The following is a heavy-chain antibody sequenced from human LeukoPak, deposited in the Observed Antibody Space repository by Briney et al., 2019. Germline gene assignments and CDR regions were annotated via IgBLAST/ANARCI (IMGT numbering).Heavy chain of an antibody. CDR3: ASYSSSSSGVWAFDY. CDR2: IYYSGST. V-gene: IGHV4-39*01. J-gene: IGHJ4*02. D-gene: IGHD6-6*01. Sequence: SQTLSLTCTVSGGSISSGGYYWGWIRQPPGKGLEWIGSIYYSGSTYYNPSLKSRVTISVDTSKNQFSLKLSSVTAADTAVYYCASYSSSSSGVWAFDYWGQGTLVTVSS. CDR1: GGSISSGGYY.